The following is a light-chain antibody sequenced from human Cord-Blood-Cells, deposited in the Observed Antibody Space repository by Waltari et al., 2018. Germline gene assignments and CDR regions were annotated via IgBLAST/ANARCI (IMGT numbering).Light chain of an antibody. Sequence: DIQMTLSPSSLSSSVGDRVTITCQASQDISNYLNWYQQKPGKAPKQLIYDAANLETGVPSRFSGSGSGTDFTFTISSLQPEDNATYYCQQYDNLPAFTFGPGTKVDIK. J-gene: IGKJ3*01. CDR3: QQYDNLPAFT. CDR2: DAA. V-gene: IGKV1-33*01. CDR1: QDISNY.